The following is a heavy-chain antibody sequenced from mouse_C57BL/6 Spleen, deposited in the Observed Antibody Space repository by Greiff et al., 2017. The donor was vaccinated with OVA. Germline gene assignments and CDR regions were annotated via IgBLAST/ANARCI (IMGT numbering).Heavy chain of an antibody. CDR1: GFTFSDYG. Sequence: EVQGVESGGGLVKPGGSLKLSCAASGFTFSDYGMHWVRQAPEKGLEWVAYISSGSSTIYYADTVKGRFTISRDNAKNTLFLQMTSLRSEDTAMYYCARGANWYYFDYWGQGTTLTVSS. CDR3: ARGANWYYFDY. V-gene: IGHV5-17*01. CDR2: ISSGSSTI. J-gene: IGHJ2*01. D-gene: IGHD4-1*01.